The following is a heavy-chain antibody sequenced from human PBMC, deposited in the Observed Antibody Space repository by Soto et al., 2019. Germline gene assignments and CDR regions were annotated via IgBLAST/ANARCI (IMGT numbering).Heavy chain of an antibody. D-gene: IGHD3-10*01. J-gene: IGHJ6*02. CDR1: GGTFSSYA. CDR2: IIPIFGTA. CDR3: ASTYYYGSGSYGGPYGMDV. Sequence: ASVKVSCKASGGTFSSYAISWVRQAPGQGLDWMGGIIPIFGTANYAQKFQGRVTITADESTSTAYMELSSLRSEDTAVYYCASTYYYGSGSYGGPYGMDVWGQGTTVTVS. V-gene: IGHV1-69*13.